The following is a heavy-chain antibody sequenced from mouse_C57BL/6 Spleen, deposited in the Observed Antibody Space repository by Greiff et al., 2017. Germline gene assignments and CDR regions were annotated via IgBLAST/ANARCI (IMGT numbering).Heavy chain of an antibody. CDR2: ISDGGSYT. CDR3: ARDHYGSSYDFDY. CDR1: GFTFSSYA. D-gene: IGHD1-1*01. Sequence: EVMLVESGGGLVKPGGSLKLSCAASGFTFSSYAMSWVRQTPEKRLEWVATISDGGSYTYYPDNVKGRFTISRDNAKNNLYLQMSHLKSEDTSMYYCARDHYGSSYDFDYWGQGTTLTVSS. V-gene: IGHV5-4*01. J-gene: IGHJ2*01.